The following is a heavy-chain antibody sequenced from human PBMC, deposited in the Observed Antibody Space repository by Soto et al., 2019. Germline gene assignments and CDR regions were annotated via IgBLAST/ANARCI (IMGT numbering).Heavy chain of an antibody. J-gene: IGHJ6*02. CDR3: AFGGGYYGMDV. CDR2: IVVGSGNT. CDR1: GSTFTSSA. Sequence: SVKVSCKVSGSTFTSSAVQWVRQARGQRLEWIGWIVVGSGNTNYAQKFQERVTITRDMSTSTSYRELSSLRSEDTAVYYCAFGGGYYGMDVWGQGTTVPVSS. V-gene: IGHV1-58*01. D-gene: IGHD3-3*01.